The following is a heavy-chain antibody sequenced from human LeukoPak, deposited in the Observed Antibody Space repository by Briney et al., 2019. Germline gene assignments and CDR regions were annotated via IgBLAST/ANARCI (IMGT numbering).Heavy chain of an antibody. D-gene: IGHD3-10*01. CDR2: ISYDGSNK. CDR1: GFTFSSYA. CDR3: AKDLSSYYYGSGSYYPGYYYGMDV. V-gene: IGHV3-30-3*01. J-gene: IGHJ6*02. Sequence: GGSLRLSCAASGFTFSSYAMHWVRQAPGKGLEWVAVISYDGSNKYYADSVKGRFTISRDNSKNTLYLQMNSLRAEDTAVYYCAKDLSSYYYGSGSYYPGYYYGMDVWGQGTTVTVSS.